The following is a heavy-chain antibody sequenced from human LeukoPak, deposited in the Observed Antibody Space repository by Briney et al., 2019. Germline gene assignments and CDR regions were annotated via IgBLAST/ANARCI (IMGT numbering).Heavy chain of an antibody. CDR3: ARAAGGSGWDEDFDY. D-gene: IGHD6-19*01. V-gene: IGHV4-39*07. J-gene: IGHJ4*02. Sequence: PSETLSLTCTVSGGSISSSSYYWGWIRQPPGKGLEWIGSIYYSGSTNYNPSLKSRVTISVDTSKNQFSLKLSSVTAADTAVYYCARAAGGSGWDEDFDYWGQGTLVTVSS. CDR1: GGSISSSSYY. CDR2: IYYSGST.